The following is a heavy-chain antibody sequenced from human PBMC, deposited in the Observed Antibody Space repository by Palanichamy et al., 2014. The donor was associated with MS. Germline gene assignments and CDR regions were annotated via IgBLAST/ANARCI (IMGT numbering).Heavy chain of an antibody. V-gene: IGHV3-30*18. D-gene: IGHD4-23*01. Sequence: VQLVESGGGVVQPGRSLTLSCAASGFTFSSYGMHWVRQAPGKGLEWVAVISYDGSNKYYADSVKGRFTISRDNSMNTLNLQMNSLRAEDTAVYYCAKDRHRDYFNGGKSDGFDIRGQGTMVTVSS. CDR2: ISYDGSNK. CDR3: AKDRHRDYFNGGKSDGFDI. CDR1: GFTFSSYG. J-gene: IGHJ3*02.